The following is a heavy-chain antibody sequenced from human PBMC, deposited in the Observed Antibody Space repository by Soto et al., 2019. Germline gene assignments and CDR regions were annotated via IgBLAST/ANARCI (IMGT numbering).Heavy chain of an antibody. V-gene: IGHV1-8*01. J-gene: IGHJ6*02. Sequence: ASVKVSCKASGNTFTSYDINWVRQATSHGLDWMGWMNPKTGRTMYTQNVQGGVTMTRVTSISTADMERSSLKSDDTALYYCAKAPNIVVVPAATVGIHVWGRGTTVTVS. D-gene: IGHD2-2*01. CDR2: MNPKTGRT. CDR1: GNTFTSYD. CDR3: AKAPNIVVVPAATVGIHV.